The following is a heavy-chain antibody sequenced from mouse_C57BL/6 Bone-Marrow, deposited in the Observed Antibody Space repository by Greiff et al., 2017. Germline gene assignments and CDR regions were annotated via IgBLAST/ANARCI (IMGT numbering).Heavy chain of an antibody. D-gene: IGHD2-3*01. CDR3: ALYDGYYRGFFAY. V-gene: IGHV6-3*01. J-gene: IGHJ3*01. CDR1: GFTFSNYW. CDR2: IRLKSDNYAT. Sequence: VQLKESGGGLVQPGGSMKLSCVASGFTFSNYWMNWVRQSPEKGLEWVAQIRLKSDNYATHYAESVKGRFTISRDDSKSSVYLQMNNLRAEDTGIYYCALYDGYYRGFFAYWGKGTLVTVSA.